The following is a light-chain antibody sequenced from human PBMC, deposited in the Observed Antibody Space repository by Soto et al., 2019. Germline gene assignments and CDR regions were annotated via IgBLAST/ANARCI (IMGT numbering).Light chain of an antibody. J-gene: IGKJ1*01. Sequence: IQLTQSPSSLSASVGDRVTITCRASQGISSYLAWYQQKPGKAPKLLIYAASTLQSGVPSRFSGSGSRTDFTLTISSLQPEDFATYYCQQLNSYPPGTFGQGTKVDIK. CDR3: QQLNSYPPGT. CDR2: AAS. V-gene: IGKV1-9*01. CDR1: QGISSY.